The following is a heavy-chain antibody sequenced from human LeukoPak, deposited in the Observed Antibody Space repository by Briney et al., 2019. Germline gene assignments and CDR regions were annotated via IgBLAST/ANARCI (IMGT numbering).Heavy chain of an antibody. CDR1: GFTFSSYG. CDR3: AKSQHYDFWSGDY. Sequence: TGGSLRLSCAASGFTFSSYGMHWVRQAPGKGLEWVAFIRYDGSNNYYADSVKGRFTISRDNSKNTLYLQMNSLRAEDTAVYYCAKSQHYDFWSGDYWGQGTLVTVSS. J-gene: IGHJ4*02. D-gene: IGHD3-3*01. CDR2: IRYDGSNN. V-gene: IGHV3-30*02.